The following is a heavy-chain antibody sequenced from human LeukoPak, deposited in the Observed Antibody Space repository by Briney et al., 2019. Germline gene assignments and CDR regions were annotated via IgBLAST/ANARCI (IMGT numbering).Heavy chain of an antibody. V-gene: IGHV4-39*07. D-gene: IGHD3-3*01. CDR3: ARDLPSGPPDAFDI. Sequence: ASETLSLTCTVSGGSISSSSYYWGWIRQPPGKGLEWIGSIYYSGSTYYNPSLKSRVTISVDTSKNQFSLKLSSVTAADTAVYYCARDLPSGPPDAFDIWGQGTMVTVSS. CDR2: IYYSGST. J-gene: IGHJ3*02. CDR1: GGSISSSSYY.